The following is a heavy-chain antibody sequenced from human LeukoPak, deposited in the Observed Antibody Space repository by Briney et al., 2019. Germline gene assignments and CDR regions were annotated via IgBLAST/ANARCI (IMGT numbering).Heavy chain of an antibody. CDR3: ARDRNGVNYFDY. D-gene: IGHD3-10*01. J-gene: IGHJ4*02. V-gene: IGHV4-39*02. CDR1: GGSISSSSYF. CDR2: IFYSGST. Sequence: SETLSLTCTVSGGSISSSSYFWGWIRQPPGKGLEWIGSIFYSGSTYYNPSLNSRVTISIDTSKNQFSLRLSSVTAADTAVYYCARDRNGVNYFDYWGQGTLVTVSS.